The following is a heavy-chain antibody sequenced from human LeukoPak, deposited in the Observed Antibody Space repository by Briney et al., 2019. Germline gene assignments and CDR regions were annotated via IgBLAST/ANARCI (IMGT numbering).Heavy chain of an antibody. D-gene: IGHD5-24*01. CDR2: ISGSDGST. CDR1: GFTFSSYA. CDR3: ANPEMGGWGKAPPPSNY. Sequence: PGGSLRLSCAASGFTFSSYAMSWVRQAPGKGLEWVSAISGSDGSTHYADSVKGRFTISRDNSKNTLYLQMNSLRAEDTAVYYCANPEMGGWGKAPPPSNYGGRGPLVTVSS. J-gene: IGHJ4*02. V-gene: IGHV3-23*01.